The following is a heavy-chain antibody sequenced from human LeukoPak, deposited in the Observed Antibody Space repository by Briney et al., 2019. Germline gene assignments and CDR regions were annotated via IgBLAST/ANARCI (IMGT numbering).Heavy chain of an antibody. CDR1: GLTFSTYT. D-gene: IGHD3-16*01. V-gene: IGHV3-21*01. CDR2: ISSTSSYI. J-gene: IGHJ6*03. Sequence: PGGSLRLSCAASGLTFSTYTMHWVRQAPGKGLEWVSSISSTSSYIYYADSVKGRFTISRDNAKNSLYLQMNNLKAEDTAAYYCARDFASSRGGNLYSYMDVWGKGTTVTVSS. CDR3: ARDFASSRGGNLYSYMDV.